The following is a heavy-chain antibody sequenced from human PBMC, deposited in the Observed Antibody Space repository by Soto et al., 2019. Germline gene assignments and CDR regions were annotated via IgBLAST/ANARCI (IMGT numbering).Heavy chain of an antibody. CDR1: GFTFSSYS. D-gene: IGHD6-13*01. CDR3: ARTPPIAAALAFDP. Sequence: GGSLSLSCAAPGFTFSSYSMNWVRQAPGKGLEWVSYISSSSSTIYYADSVKGRFTISRENAKNSLYLQMHSLRDEDTAVYYCARTPPIAAALAFDPWGQGTLVTVSS. V-gene: IGHV3-48*02. J-gene: IGHJ5*02. CDR2: ISSSSSTI.